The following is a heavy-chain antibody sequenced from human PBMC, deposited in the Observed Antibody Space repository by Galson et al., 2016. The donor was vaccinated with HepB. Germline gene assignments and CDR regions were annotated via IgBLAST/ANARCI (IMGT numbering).Heavy chain of an antibody. V-gene: IGHV3-7*01. J-gene: IGHJ3*01. CDR1: GFTFSTYW. D-gene: IGHD1-26*01. Sequence: SLRLSCAASGFTFSTYWMSWVRQAPGKGLEWVAKIKEDGSEKYYMDAMKGRFTIPRDNAKNSLYLQMSSLRVEDTAVYYCARDGRYCIDWNCKVDAFDVWGQGTMVTVSS. CDR2: IKEDGSEK. CDR3: ARDGRYCIDWNCKVDAFDV.